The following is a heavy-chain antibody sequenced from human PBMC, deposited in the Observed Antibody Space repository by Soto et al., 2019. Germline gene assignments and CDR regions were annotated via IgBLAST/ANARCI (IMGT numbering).Heavy chain of an antibody. D-gene: IGHD3-9*01. CDR3: ARDEGYYDILTGYSKNWFDP. Sequence: SETLSLTCTVSGGSISSYYWSWIRQAAGKGLEWIGRIYTSGSTNYNPSLKSRVTMSVDTSKNQFSLKLSSVTAADMAVYYCARDEGYYDILTGYSKNWFDPWGQGTLVTVSS. J-gene: IGHJ5*02. CDR2: IYTSGST. CDR1: GGSISSYY. V-gene: IGHV4-4*07.